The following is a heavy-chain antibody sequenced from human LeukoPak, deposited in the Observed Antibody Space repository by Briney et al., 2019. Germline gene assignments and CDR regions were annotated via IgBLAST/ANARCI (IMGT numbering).Heavy chain of an antibody. Sequence: GVSVRLSCAASGFTFRNYAMIWVRQAPGKGLEGVSDISCSGCCTYYADCVKGRFTISRDNYTDTLDLQMNSLRAEDTAVYYCAKHPIVGATGNFDYWGQGTLVTVSS. CDR3: AKHPIVGATGNFDY. V-gene: IGHV3-23*01. D-gene: IGHD1-26*01. CDR1: GFTFRNYA. CDR2: ISCSGCCT. J-gene: IGHJ4*02.